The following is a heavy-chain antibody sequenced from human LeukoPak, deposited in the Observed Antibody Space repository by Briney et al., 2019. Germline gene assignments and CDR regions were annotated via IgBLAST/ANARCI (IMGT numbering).Heavy chain of an antibody. CDR2: IRYDGSNK. CDR1: GFTFSTYS. J-gene: IGHJ4*02. Sequence: GGSLRLSCAASGFTFSTYSMNWVRQAPGKGLEWVAFIRYDGSNKYYADSVKGRFTISRDNSKNTLYLQMGSLRPEDMAVYYCARRAPGYNSGWLDSWGQGTLVTVSS. CDR3: ARRAPGYNSGWLDS. V-gene: IGHV3-30*02. D-gene: IGHD6-19*01.